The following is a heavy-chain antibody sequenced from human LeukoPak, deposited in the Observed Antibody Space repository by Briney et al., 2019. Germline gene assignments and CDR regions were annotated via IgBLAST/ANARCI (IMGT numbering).Heavy chain of an antibody. V-gene: IGHV4-59*11. J-gene: IGHJ4*02. CDR1: GASITSHY. CDR3: ARDRRPHWGFDY. D-gene: IGHD7-27*01. CDR2: IYYTGYT. Sequence: SETLSLTCTVSGASITSHYWSWIRQPPGRGLDCIGYIYYTGYTTYDPSLKSRVTISIDTSKNQFSLKLKNVTAADTAVYYCARDRRPHWGFDYWGQGSLVTVSS.